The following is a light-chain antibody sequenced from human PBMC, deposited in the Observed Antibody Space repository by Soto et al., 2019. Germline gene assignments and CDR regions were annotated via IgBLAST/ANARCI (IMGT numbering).Light chain of an antibody. CDR2: DVS. J-gene: IGLJ1*01. CDR3: SSFAGSNYV. V-gene: IGLV2-14*03. CDR1: ISDVGGNKF. Sequence: QSALTQPASVSGSPGQSITISCTGTISDVGGNKFVSWYQQYTGKAPKLMLCDVSNRPSGVSNRFSGSKSGNTASLTISGLQAEDEADYYCSSFAGSNYVFGTGTKLTVL.